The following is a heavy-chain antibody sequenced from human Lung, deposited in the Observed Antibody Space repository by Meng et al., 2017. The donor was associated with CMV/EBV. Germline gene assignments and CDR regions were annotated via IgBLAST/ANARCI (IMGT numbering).Heavy chain of an antibody. D-gene: IGHD3-16*01. CDR1: GGSITNGDYY. CDR2: VYYTGTT. Sequence: VSGGSITNGDYYWRWIRQPPGKGLEWIGYVYYTGTTYYNPSLKSRLTISIDTSKNQFSLHLRSVTAADTTVYYCARDYTEGDYFDYWGQGALVTVSS. J-gene: IGHJ4*02. V-gene: IGHV4-30-4*01. CDR3: ARDYTEGDYFDY.